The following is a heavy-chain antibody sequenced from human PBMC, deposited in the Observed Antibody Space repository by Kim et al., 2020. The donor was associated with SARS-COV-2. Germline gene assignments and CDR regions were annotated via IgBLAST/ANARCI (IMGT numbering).Heavy chain of an antibody. CDR3: ARQKGYSGYDGWGPRGNYWYFDL. CDR1: GGSISSSSYY. Sequence: SETLSLTCTVSGGSISSSSYYWGWIRQPPGKGLEWIGSIYYSGSTYYNPSLKSRVTISVDTSKNQFSLKLSSVTAADTAVYYCARQKGYSGYDGWGPRGNYWYFDLWGRGTLVTVSS. J-gene: IGHJ2*01. CDR2: IYYSGST. V-gene: IGHV4-39*01. D-gene: IGHD5-12*01.